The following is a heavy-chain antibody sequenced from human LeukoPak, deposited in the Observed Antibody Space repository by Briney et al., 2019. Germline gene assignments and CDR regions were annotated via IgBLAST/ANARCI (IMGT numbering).Heavy chain of an antibody. CDR2: ISSSSSYI. V-gene: IGHV3-21*01. CDR1: GFTFSSYS. Sequence: GGSLRLSCAASGFTFSSYSMNWVRQAPGKGLEWVSSISSSSSYIYYADSVKGRFTISRDNAKNSLCLQMNSLRAEDTAMYYCARDQSGIRFDPWGQGTLVTVSS. J-gene: IGHJ5*02. CDR3: ARDQSGIRFDP. D-gene: IGHD3-10*01.